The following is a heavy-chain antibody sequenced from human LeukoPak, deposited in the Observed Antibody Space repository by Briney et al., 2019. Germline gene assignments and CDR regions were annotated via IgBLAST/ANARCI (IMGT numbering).Heavy chain of an antibody. Sequence: SQTLSLTCTVSGGSISSGSYYWSWIRQPAGKGLEWIGRIYTSGSTNYNPSLKSRVTISVDTSKNQFSLKLSSVTAADTAVYYCARGGGIGYDSSGYYRAGHDYWGQGTLVTVSS. CDR3: ARGGGIGYDSSGYYRAGHDY. D-gene: IGHD3-22*01. V-gene: IGHV4-61*02. CDR1: GGSISSGSYY. CDR2: IYTSGST. J-gene: IGHJ4*02.